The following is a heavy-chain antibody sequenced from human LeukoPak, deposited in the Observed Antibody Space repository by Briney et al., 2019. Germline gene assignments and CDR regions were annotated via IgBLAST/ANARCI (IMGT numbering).Heavy chain of an antibody. CDR2: ISSSGSTI. CDR1: GLTFSDYY. D-gene: IGHD4-23*01. V-gene: IGHV3-11*01. CDR3: ARGTMTTVVTPVHY. J-gene: IGHJ4*02. Sequence: PGGSLRLSCAASGLTFSDYYMSWIRQAPGKGLEWVSYISSSGSTIYYADSVKGRFTISRDNAKNSLYLQMNSLRAEDTAVYYCARGTMTTVVTPVHYWGQGTLVTVSS.